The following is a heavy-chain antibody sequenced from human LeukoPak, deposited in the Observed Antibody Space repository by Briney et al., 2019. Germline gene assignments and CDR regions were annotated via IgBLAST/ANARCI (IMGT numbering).Heavy chain of an antibody. CDR3: ALQQLVQNNYNNYYYYGMDV. D-gene: IGHD6-13*01. Sequence: ASVKVSCKASGYTFTSYDINWVRQATGQGLEWMGWMNPNSGNTGYAQKFQGRVTMTRNTSISTAYMELSSLRSEDTAVYYCALQQLVQNNYNNYYYYGMDVWGQGTTVTVSS. J-gene: IGHJ6*02. CDR2: MNPNSGNT. CDR1: GYTFTSYD. V-gene: IGHV1-8*01.